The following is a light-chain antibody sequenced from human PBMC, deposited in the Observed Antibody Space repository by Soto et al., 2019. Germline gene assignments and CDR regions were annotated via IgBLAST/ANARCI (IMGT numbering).Light chain of an antibody. Sequence: EIVMTGCPRILNMSTGERATLSCRARRYVSSNLAWYQQRPGQAPRLLIYGASTRATGIPARFSGSGSGTEFTLTISSLQSEDLGVYYCQQYNNGWTFGQGTKVDSK. CDR2: GAS. V-gene: IGKV3-15*01. CDR3: QQYNNGWT. J-gene: IGKJ1*01. CDR1: RYVSSN.